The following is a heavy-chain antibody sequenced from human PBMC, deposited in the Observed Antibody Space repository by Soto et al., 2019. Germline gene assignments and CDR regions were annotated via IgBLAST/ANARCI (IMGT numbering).Heavy chain of an antibody. CDR1: GYSFTSYW. Sequence: XESLTISRKGSGYSFTSYWIALVRQMPGKGLEWMGIIYAGDSDTRYSPSFQGQVTISADKSISTAYLQWRSLKASDTAMYYCATHRYSGSPSLDYWGQGTLVTVSS. D-gene: IGHD1-26*01. V-gene: IGHV5-51*01. CDR2: IYAGDSDT. CDR3: ATHRYSGSPSLDY. J-gene: IGHJ4*02.